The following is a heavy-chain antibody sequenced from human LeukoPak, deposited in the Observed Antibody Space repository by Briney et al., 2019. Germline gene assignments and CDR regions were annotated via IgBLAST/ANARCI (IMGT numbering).Heavy chain of an antibody. CDR3: ARGNYGSGSYYVVQFDY. D-gene: IGHD3-10*01. J-gene: IGHJ4*02. CDR1: GDSIKNYY. Sequence: SETLSLTCTVSGDSIKNYYWSWIRQSPGKGLEWIGYIYHSGNTNYNPSLKSRVSMSIDTSKNQFSLKLSSVTAADTAVYFCARGNYGSGSYYVVQFDYWGQGTLVTVSS. V-gene: IGHV4-59*01. CDR2: IYHSGNT.